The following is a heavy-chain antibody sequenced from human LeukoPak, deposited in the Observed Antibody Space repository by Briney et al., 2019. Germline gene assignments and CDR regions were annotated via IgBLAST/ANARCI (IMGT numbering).Heavy chain of an antibody. CDR2: ISSSSSYI. Sequence: GGSLRLSCAASGFTFSGYSMNWVHQAPGKGLEWVSSISSSSSYIYYADSVKGRFTISRDNAKNSLYLQMNSLRAEDTAVYYCARGVVRYFDYWGQGALVTVSS. V-gene: IGHV3-21*01. CDR1: GFTFSGYS. J-gene: IGHJ4*02. D-gene: IGHD1-1*01. CDR3: ARGVVRYFDY.